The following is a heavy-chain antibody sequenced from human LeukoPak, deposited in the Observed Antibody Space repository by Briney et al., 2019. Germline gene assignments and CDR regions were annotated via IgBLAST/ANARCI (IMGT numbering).Heavy chain of an antibody. CDR1: GYTFTGYW. CDR3: ARGPDYGDYLGTGADY. J-gene: IGHJ4*02. V-gene: IGHV1-46*01. CDR2: ISPSGGST. D-gene: IGHD4-17*01. Sequence: GASVKVSCKAFGYTFTGYWMHWVRQAPGQGPEWMGVISPSGGSTIYAQKFKGRVTLTRDMSTSTAYMELRSLRSDDTAVYYCARGPDYGDYLGTGADYWGQGTLVTVSS.